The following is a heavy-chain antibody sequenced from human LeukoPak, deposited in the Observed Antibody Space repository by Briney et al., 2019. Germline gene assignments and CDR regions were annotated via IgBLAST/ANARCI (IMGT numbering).Heavy chain of an antibody. Sequence: PGGSLRLSCAAAGLTVSSNYMSWVRQAPGKGLEWVSVIYTGGSTYYVDSVQGRFTISRHNSENTVYLQMNSLRTEDTAVYYCVRETVTDGFDVWGQGTVVTASS. V-gene: IGHV3-53*04. D-gene: IGHD4-17*01. CDR1: GLTVSSNY. J-gene: IGHJ3*01. CDR3: VRETVTDGFDV. CDR2: IYTGGST.